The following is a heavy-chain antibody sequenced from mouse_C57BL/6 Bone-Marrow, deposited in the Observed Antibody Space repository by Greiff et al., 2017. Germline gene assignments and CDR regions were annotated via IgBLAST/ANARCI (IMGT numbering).Heavy chain of an antibody. CDR1: GYTFTSYW. CDR2: IYPGSGST. Sequence: QVQLKESGAELVKPGASVKMSCKASGYTFTSYWITWVKQRPGQGLEWIGDIYPGSGSTNYNEKFKSKATLTVDTSSSTAYMQLSSLTSEDSAVYYCARGSPDYWGQGTTLTVSS. V-gene: IGHV1-55*01. CDR3: ARGSPDY. D-gene: IGHD6-1*01. J-gene: IGHJ2*01.